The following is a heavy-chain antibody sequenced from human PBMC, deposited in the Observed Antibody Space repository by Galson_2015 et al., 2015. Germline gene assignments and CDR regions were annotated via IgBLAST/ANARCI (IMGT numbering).Heavy chain of an antibody. Sequence: SLRLSCAASRFSFSTYAMSWVRQAPGKGLEWVSGISGSGVSTYYVDSVEGRFTISRDNSKNTLYLQMNSLRDEDTAVYYCAKGKGGLYFTGGFDMWGQGTMVTVSS. CDR1: RFSFSTYA. V-gene: IGHV3-23*01. J-gene: IGHJ3*02. D-gene: IGHD1-14*01. CDR3: AKGKGGLYFTGGFDM. CDR2: ISGSGVST.